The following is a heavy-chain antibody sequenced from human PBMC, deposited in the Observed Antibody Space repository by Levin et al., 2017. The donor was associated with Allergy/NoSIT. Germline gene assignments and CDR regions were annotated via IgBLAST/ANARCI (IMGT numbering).Heavy chain of an antibody. Sequence: SETLSLTCAVYGGSFSGYYWSWIRQPPGKGLEWIGEINHSGSTNYNPSLKSRVTISVDTSKNQFSLKLSSVTAADTAVYYCARVGTVNYYYYMDGWGKGTTVTVSS. D-gene: IGHD4-17*01. V-gene: IGHV4-34*01. CDR3: ARVGTVNYYYYMDG. J-gene: IGHJ6*03. CDR1: GGSFSGYY. CDR2: INHSGST.